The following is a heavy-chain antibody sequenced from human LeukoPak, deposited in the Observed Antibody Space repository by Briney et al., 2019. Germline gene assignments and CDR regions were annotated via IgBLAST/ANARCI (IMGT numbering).Heavy chain of an antibody. Sequence: PSETLSLTSTVSGGSISSSSYYWGWIRQPPGKGLEWIGSIYYSGSTYYNPSLKSRVTISVDTSKNQFSLKLSSVTAADTAVYYCARPSTIFGVVTDYWGQGTLVTVSS. J-gene: IGHJ4*02. CDR1: GGSISSSSYY. D-gene: IGHD3-3*01. V-gene: IGHV4-39*01. CDR2: IYYSGST. CDR3: ARPSTIFGVVTDY.